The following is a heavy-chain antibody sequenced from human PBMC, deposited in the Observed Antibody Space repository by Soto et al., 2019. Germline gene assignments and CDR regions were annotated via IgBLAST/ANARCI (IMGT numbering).Heavy chain of an antibody. CDR1: AGTFSSYA. CDR2: IIPIFGTA. CDR3: ARGTTVVTIVYYYYGMDV. D-gene: IGHD4-17*01. V-gene: IGHV1-69*13. J-gene: IGHJ6*02. Sequence: ASVKVSCKASAGTFSSYAISWVRQAPGQGHEWMGGIIPIFGTANYAQKFQGRVTITADESTSTAHTELSSLRSEDTAVYYCARGTTVVTIVYYYYGMDVWGQGTTVTVSS.